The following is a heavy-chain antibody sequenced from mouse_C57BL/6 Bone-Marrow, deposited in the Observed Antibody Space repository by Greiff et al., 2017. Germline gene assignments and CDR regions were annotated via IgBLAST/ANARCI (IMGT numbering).Heavy chain of an antibody. CDR3: ARGAYYSNPWFAY. J-gene: IGHJ3*01. Sequence: EVQLQESGPGLVKPSQSLSLTCSVTGYSITSGYYWNWIRQFPGNKLEWMGYISYDGSNNYNPSLKNPISITRDTSKNQFFLKLNSVTTEDTATYYCARGAYYSNPWFAYWGQGTLVTVSA. CDR2: ISYDGSN. D-gene: IGHD2-5*01. V-gene: IGHV3-6*01. CDR1: GYSITSGYY.